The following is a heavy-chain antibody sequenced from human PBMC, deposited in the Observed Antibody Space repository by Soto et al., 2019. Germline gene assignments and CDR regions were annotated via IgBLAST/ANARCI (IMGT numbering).Heavy chain of an antibody. Sequence: ASVKVSCKASGGTFSSYAISWVRQAPGQGLEWMGGIIPIFGTANYAQKFQGRVTITADESTSTAYMELSSLRSEDTAVYYCAGDRQSYYGSGLGYYGMDVWGQGTTVTVSS. CDR1: GGTFSSYA. CDR2: IIPIFGTA. D-gene: IGHD3-10*01. CDR3: AGDRQSYYGSGLGYYGMDV. V-gene: IGHV1-69*13. J-gene: IGHJ6*02.